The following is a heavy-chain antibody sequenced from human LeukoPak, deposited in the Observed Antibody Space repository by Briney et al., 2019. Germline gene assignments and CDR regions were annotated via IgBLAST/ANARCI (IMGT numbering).Heavy chain of an antibody. CDR1: GGTFSSYA. J-gene: IGHJ4*02. D-gene: IGHD3-22*01. CDR3: ARVSQAQYYYDSSGYYQPTTPYYFDY. CDR2: IIPILGTA. Sequence: SVKVSCKASGGTFSSYAISWVRQAPGQGLEWMGGIIPILGTANYAQKFQGRVTITTDESTSTAYMELSSLRSEDTAVYYCARVSQAQYYYDSSGYYQPTTPYYFDYWGQGTLVTVSS. V-gene: IGHV1-69*05.